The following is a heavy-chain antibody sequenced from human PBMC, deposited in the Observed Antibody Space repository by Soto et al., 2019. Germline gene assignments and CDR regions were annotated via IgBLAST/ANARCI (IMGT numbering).Heavy chain of an antibody. CDR3: ASPRGNSPWFDP. V-gene: IGHV3-7*01. D-gene: IGHD3-16*01. CDR1: GFTFSAFW. Sequence: GSLRLSCXASGFTFSAFWMSWVRQAPGKGLECVANIKQDGSEKYYVDSLKGRFTISRDNAKNSLYLQMDSLRVEDTAVYYCASPRGNSPWFDPWGQGTLVTVS. CDR2: IKQDGSEK. J-gene: IGHJ5*02.